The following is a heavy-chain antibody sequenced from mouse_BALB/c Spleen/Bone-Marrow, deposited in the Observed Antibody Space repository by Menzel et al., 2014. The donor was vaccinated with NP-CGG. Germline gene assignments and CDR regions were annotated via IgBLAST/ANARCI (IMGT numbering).Heavy chain of an antibody. J-gene: IGHJ4*01. V-gene: IGHV4-1*02. D-gene: IGHD1-1*01. Sequence: DVMLVESGGGLVQPGGSLKLSCAASGFDFSRYWMSWVRQAPGKGLEWIGEINPDSTTINYTPSLKNKFIISRDNAKNTLYLQTSKVRSEDTALYYCARLGYYGVMVYWGQGTSVTVSS. CDR3: ARLGYYGVMVY. CDR1: GFDFSRYW. CDR2: INPDSTTI.